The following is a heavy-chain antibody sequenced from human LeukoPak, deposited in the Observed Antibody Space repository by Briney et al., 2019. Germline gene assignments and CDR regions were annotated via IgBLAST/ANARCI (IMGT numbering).Heavy chain of an antibody. V-gene: IGHV3-21*01. CDR2: ISSSSSYI. CDR1: GFTFSSYS. CDR3: ARDAGGSSWYRY. J-gene: IGHJ4*02. Sequence: GGSLRLSCAASGFTFSSYSMNWVRQAPGKGLEWVSSISSSSSYIYHADSVKGRFTISRDNAKNSLYLQMNSLRAEDTAVYYCARDAGGSSWYRYWGQGTLVTVSS. D-gene: IGHD6-13*01.